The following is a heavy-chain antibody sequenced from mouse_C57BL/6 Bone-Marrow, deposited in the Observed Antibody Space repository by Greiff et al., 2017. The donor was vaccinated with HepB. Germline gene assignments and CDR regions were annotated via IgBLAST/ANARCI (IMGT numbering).Heavy chain of an antibody. D-gene: IGHD1-1*01. J-gene: IGHJ2*01. CDR1: GYTFTDYE. V-gene: IGHV1-15*01. Sequence: QVQLKQSGAELVRPGASVTLSCKASGYTFTDYEMHWVKQTPVHGLEWIGAIDPETGGTAYNQKFKGKAILTADKSSSTAYMELRSLTSEDSAVYYCTRGRPFITTDFDYWGQGTTLTVSS. CDR3: TRGRPFITTDFDY. CDR2: IDPETGGT.